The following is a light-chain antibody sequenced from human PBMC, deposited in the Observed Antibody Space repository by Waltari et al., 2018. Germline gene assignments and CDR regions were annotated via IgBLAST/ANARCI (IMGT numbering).Light chain of an antibody. Sequence: SCRASQGVGRTLAWYQQKTGQAPRLLIYGASTRATGIPDRFSGSGSGTGCSLTISRLDPEDFAVYYCQHYVRLPATFGQGTKVEMK. V-gene: IGKV3-20*01. J-gene: IGKJ1*01. CDR2: GAS. CDR1: QGVGRT. CDR3: QHYVRLPAT.